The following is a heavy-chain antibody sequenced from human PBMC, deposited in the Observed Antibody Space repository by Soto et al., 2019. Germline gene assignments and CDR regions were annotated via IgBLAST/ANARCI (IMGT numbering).Heavy chain of an antibody. CDR2: ISGSGGTT. CDR3: AKEKAYQTADNWFDP. V-gene: IGHV3-23*01. D-gene: IGHD6-13*01. Sequence: EVQLLESGGGSVQPGGSLRLSCAVSGFTFSSYAMSWVRQAPGKGLEWVSAISGSGGTTYYADAVKGRFTISRDNSKNTLYLQMNSLRVEDTAVYYCAKEKAYQTADNWFDPWGQGTLVTVSS. J-gene: IGHJ5*02. CDR1: GFTFSSYA.